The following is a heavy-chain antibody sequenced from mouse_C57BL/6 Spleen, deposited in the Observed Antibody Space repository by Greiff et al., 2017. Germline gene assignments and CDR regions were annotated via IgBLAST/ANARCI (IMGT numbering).Heavy chain of an antibody. V-gene: IGHV10-1*01. J-gene: IGHJ4*01. CDR3: VRLTVVAGMDY. CDR1: GFSFNTYA. Sequence: EVQRVESGGGLVQPKGSLKLSCAASGFSFNTYAMNWVRQAPGKGLEWVARIRSKSNNYATYYADSVKDRFTISRDDSESMLYLQMNNLKTEDTAMYYCVRLTVVAGMDYWGQGTSVTVSS. CDR2: IRSKSNNYAT. D-gene: IGHD1-1*01.